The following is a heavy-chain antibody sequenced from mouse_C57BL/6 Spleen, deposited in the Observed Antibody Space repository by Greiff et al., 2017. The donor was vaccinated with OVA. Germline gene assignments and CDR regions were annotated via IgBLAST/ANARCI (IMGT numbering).Heavy chain of an antibody. J-gene: IGHJ2*01. V-gene: IGHV5-17*01. CDR1: GFTFSDYG. CDR3: AKGGYYYGSSSFDY. Sequence: EVKVVESGGGLVKPGGSLKLSCAASGFTFSDYGMHWVRQAPEKGLEWVAYISSGSSTIYYADTVKGRFTISRDNAKNNLFLQMTSLRSEDTAMYYCAKGGYYYGSSSFDYWGQGTTLTVSS. D-gene: IGHD1-1*01. CDR2: ISSGSSTI.